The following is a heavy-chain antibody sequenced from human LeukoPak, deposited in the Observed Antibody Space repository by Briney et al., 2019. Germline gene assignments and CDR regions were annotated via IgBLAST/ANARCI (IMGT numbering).Heavy chain of an antibody. CDR2: IYTSGST. Sequence: SETLSLTCTVSGGSLSSYYWSWIRQPAGKGLEWIGRIYTSGSTNYNPSLKSRVTMSVDTSKNQFSLKLSSVTAADTAVYYCARGPAGAAAGRNFDYWGQGTLVTVSS. CDR1: GGSLSSYY. CDR3: ARGPAGAAAGRNFDY. D-gene: IGHD6-13*01. J-gene: IGHJ4*02. V-gene: IGHV4-4*07.